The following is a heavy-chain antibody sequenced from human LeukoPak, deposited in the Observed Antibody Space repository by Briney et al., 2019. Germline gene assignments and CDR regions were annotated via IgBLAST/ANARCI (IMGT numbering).Heavy chain of an antibody. Sequence: SETLSLTCTVSGYSISSGYYWGWIRQPPGKGLEWIGSIYYSGSTYYNPSLKSRVTISVDTSKNQFSLKLSSVTAADTAVYYCAREEGTMLLDYWGQGTLVTVSS. V-gene: IGHV4-38-2*02. J-gene: IGHJ4*02. CDR1: GYSISSGYY. CDR2: IYYSGST. CDR3: AREEGTMLLDY. D-gene: IGHD4/OR15-4a*01.